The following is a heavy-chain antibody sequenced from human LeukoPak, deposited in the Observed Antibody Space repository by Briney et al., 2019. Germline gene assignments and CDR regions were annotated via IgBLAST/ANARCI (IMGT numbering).Heavy chain of an antibody. D-gene: IGHD3-9*01. J-gene: IGHJ6*02. CDR3: AREDPYSEGMDV. CDR1: GFTFSSYW. V-gene: IGHV3-74*03. Sequence: GGSLRLSCAASGFTFSSYWMHWVRQAPGKGLGWVSRINSDGSSETYADSVKGRFTISRDNAKNTLYVQMNSLRAEDTAVYYCAREDPYSEGMDVWGQGTSVTVSS. CDR2: INSDGSSE.